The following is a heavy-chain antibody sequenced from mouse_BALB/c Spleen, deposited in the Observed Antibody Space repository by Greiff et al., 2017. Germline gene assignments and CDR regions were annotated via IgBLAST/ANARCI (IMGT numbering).Heavy chain of an antibody. CDR2: IWAGGST. CDR1: GFSLTSYG. CDR3: ARDREITTAWFAY. D-gene: IGHD2-4*01. J-gene: IGHJ3*01. Sequence: VKLKESGPGLVAPSQSLSITCTVSGFSLTSYGVHWVRQPPGKGLEWLGVIWAGGSTNYNSALMSRLSISKDNSKSQVFLKMNSLQTDDTAMYYCARDREITTAWFAYWGQGTLVTVSA. V-gene: IGHV2-9*02.